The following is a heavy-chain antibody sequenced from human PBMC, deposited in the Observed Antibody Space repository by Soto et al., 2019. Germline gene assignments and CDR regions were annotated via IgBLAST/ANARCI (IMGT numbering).Heavy chain of an antibody. Sequence: GGSLRLSCAASGFTFSSYAMHWVRQAPGKGLEWVAVISYDGSNKYYADSVKGRFTISRDNSKNTLYLQMNSLRAEDTAVYYCARDLSHYYYGMDVWGQGTTVTVSS. D-gene: IGHD3-16*02. CDR3: ARDLSHYYYGMDV. CDR2: ISYDGSNK. V-gene: IGHV3-30-3*01. CDR1: GFTFSSYA. J-gene: IGHJ6*02.